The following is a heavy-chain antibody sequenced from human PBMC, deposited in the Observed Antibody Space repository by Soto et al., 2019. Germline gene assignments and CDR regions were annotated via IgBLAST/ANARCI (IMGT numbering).Heavy chain of an antibody. CDR2: THHSGKT. J-gene: IGHJ5*02. V-gene: IGHV4-59*11. CDR3: ARGGLDTSVVTYH. CDR1: GDSISSHY. D-gene: IGHD5-18*01. Sequence: SETLSLTCTVSGDSISSHYWTWIRQAPGKGLEWIGYTHHSGKTDYNPSLKSRVTASIDTSKNQFSLRLSSVTAADTAVYYCARGGLDTSVVTYHWGQGILVTVSS.